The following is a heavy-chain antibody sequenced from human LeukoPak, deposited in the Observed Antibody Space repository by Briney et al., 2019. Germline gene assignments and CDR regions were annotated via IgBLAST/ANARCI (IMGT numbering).Heavy chain of an antibody. V-gene: IGHV3-30*18. Sequence: PGGSLRLSCAASGFTFSTHDVNWVRQAPGKGLEWVAVISYDGSNKYYADSVKGRFTISRDNSKNTLYLQMNSLRAEDTAVYYCAKTPIVDYYDSSGYQGPLDYWGQGTLVTVSS. CDR1: GFTFSTHD. CDR2: ISYDGSNK. CDR3: AKTPIVDYYDSSGYQGPLDY. J-gene: IGHJ4*02. D-gene: IGHD3-22*01.